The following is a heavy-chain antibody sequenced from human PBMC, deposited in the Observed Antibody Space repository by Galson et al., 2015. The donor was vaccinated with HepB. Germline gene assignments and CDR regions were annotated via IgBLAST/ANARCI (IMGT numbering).Heavy chain of an antibody. Sequence: SLRLSCAASGFTFSSYAMSWVRQAPGKGLEWVSAISGSGGSTYYADSVKGRFTISRDNSKNTLYLQMNSLRAEDTAVYYCAKGPPGVWYDILTGYFTWGQGTLVTVSS. CDR2: ISGSGGST. D-gene: IGHD3-9*01. J-gene: IGHJ5*02. CDR1: GFTFSSYA. CDR3: AKGPPGVWYDILTGYFT. V-gene: IGHV3-23*01.